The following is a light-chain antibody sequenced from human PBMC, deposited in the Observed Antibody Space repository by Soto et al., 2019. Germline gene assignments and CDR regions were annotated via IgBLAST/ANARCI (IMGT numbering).Light chain of an antibody. V-gene: IGLV2-14*01. CDR3: SSYTSSITRV. CDR1: SSDVGGYNY. CDR2: EVS. J-gene: IGLJ1*01. Sequence: QSALTQPASVSGSPGQSITISCTGTSSDVGGYNYVSWYQQHPGKAPKLMIYEVSNRPSGISNRFSGSRSANTASLTISGLQAEDEADYYCSSYTSSITRVFGTGTQLTVL.